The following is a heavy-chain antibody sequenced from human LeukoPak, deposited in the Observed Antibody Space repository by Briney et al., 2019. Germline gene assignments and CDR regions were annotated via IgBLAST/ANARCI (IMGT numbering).Heavy chain of an antibody. CDR2: IIPIFGTA. CDR1: GGTFSSYA. D-gene: IGHD5-18*01. CDR3: ARAPRIQLSEGWDY. J-gene: IGHJ4*02. Sequence: SVRVSCKASGGTFSSYAISWVRQAPGQGLEWMGGIIPIFGTANYAQKFQGRVTITADESTSTAYMELSSLRSEDTAVYYCARAPRIQLSEGWDYWGQGTLVTVSS. V-gene: IGHV1-69*13.